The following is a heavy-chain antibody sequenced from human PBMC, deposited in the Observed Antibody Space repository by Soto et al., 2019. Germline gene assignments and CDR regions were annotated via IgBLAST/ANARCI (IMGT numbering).Heavy chain of an antibody. Sequence: GGSLRLSCAASGFTFSSYAMSWVRQAPGKGLEWVSAISGSGGSTYYADSVKGRFTISRDNSKNTLYLQMNSLRAEDTAVYYCAKDQGTDYGDYEGAFDIWGQGTMVTVSS. J-gene: IGHJ3*02. V-gene: IGHV3-23*01. CDR1: GFTFSSYA. CDR2: ISGSGGST. D-gene: IGHD4-17*01. CDR3: AKDQGTDYGDYEGAFDI.